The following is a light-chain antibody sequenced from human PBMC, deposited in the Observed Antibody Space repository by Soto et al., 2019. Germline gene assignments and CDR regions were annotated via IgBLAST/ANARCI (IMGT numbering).Light chain of an antibody. Sequence: IPLTQSPSFLSASIGDRVTITCRTSQGISGYLAWYQQKPGKAPKLLIYTASTLQSGVPSRFSGSGSRTEFTLTISSLQPEDFATYYCQQLNNYPITFGQGTRLEIK. CDR1: QGISGY. J-gene: IGKJ5*01. CDR3: QQLNNYPIT. CDR2: TAS. V-gene: IGKV1-9*01.